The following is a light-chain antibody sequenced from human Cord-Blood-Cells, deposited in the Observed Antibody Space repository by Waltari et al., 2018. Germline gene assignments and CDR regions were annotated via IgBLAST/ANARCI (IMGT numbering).Light chain of an antibody. CDR2: DVS. V-gene: IGLV2-11*01. J-gene: IGLJ1*01. CDR1: SSDVGGYNY. CDR3: CSYAGSYTYV. Sequence: QSALTPPRSVSGSPGRSVTISCTGTSSDVGGYNYVSWYQQHPGKAPKLMIYDVSKRPSGVPGRFSGSKSGNTASLTISGLQAEDEADYYCCSYAGSYTYVFGTGTKVTVL.